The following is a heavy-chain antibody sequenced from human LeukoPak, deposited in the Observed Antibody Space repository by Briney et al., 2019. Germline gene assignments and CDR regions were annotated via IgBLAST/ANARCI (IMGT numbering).Heavy chain of an antibody. CDR3: ARRGDHYYYYYMDV. J-gene: IGHJ6*03. CDR1: GGTFSSYA. D-gene: IGHD3-10*01. CDR2: MNPNSGNT. Sequence: ASVKVSCKASGGTFSSYAINWVRQATGQGLEWMGWMNPNSGNTGYAQKFQGRVTMTRNTSISTAYMELSSLRSEDTAVYYCARRGDHYYYYYMDVWGKGTTVTISS. V-gene: IGHV1-8*02.